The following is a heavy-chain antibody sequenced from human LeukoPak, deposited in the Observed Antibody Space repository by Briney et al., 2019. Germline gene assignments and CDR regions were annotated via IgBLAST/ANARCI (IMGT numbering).Heavy chain of an antibody. D-gene: IGHD3-10*01. Sequence: SEILSLTCAVYGGSFSGYYWSWIRQPPGKGLEWIGEINHSGSTNYNPSLKSRVTISVHPSKNQFSLKLSSVTAADTAVYYCARGRTMVRGTPFDYWGQGTLVTVSS. CDR2: INHSGST. V-gene: IGHV4-34*01. CDR1: GGSFSGYY. J-gene: IGHJ4*02. CDR3: ARGRTMVRGTPFDY.